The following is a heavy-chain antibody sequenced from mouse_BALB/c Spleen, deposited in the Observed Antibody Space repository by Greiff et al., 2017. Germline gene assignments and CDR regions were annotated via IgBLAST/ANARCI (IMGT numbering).Heavy chain of an antibody. CDR1: GYTFTSYV. Sequence: EVQLQQSGPELVKPGASVKMSCKASGYTFTSYVMHWVKQKPGQGLEWIGYINPYNDGTKYNEKFKGKATLTSDKSSSTAYMELSSLTSEDSAVYYCARERYYYGSSYPFDYWGQGTTLTVSS. V-gene: IGHV1-14*01. J-gene: IGHJ2*01. D-gene: IGHD1-1*01. CDR3: ARERYYYGSSYPFDY. CDR2: INPYNDGT.